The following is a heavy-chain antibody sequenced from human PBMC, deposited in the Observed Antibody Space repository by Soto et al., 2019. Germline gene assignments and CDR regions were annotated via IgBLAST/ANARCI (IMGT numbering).Heavy chain of an antibody. CDR1: GYTFTSYA. V-gene: IGHV1-3*01. CDR3: ASWTYYYYGMDV. D-gene: IGHD3-3*01. J-gene: IGHJ6*02. CDR2: INAGNGNT. Sequence: GASVKVYCKASGYTFTSYAMHWVRQAPGQRLEWMGWINAGNGNTKYSQKFQGRVTITRDTSASTAYMELSSLRSEDTAVYYCASWTYYYYGMDVWGQGTTVTVSS.